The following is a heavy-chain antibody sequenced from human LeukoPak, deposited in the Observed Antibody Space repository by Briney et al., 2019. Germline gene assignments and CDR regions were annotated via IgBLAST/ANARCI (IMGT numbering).Heavy chain of an antibody. D-gene: IGHD3-16*02. Sequence: GGSLRLSCAASGFTFTTYWMSWVRQAPGKGLEWVGRIKSKTDGGTTDYAAPVKGRFTISRDDSKNTLYLQMNSLKTEDTAVYYCTTDFTFGGVIVFDYWGQGTLVTVSS. CDR2: IKSKTDGGTT. CDR3: TTDFTFGGVIVFDY. V-gene: IGHV3-15*01. J-gene: IGHJ4*02. CDR1: GFTFTTYW.